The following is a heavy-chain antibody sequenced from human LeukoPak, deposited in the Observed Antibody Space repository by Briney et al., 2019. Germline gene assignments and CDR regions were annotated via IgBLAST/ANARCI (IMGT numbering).Heavy chain of an antibody. CDR2: ISGSGGST. D-gene: IGHD1-7*01. Sequence: GGSLRLSCAASGFTFSSYAMSWVRQAPGKGLEWVSAISGSGGSTYYADSVKGRFTISRDNSKNTLYLQMNSLRAEDTAVYYCARTQLELRPHYYYYYGMDVWGQGTTVTVSS. J-gene: IGHJ6*02. V-gene: IGHV3-23*01. CDR1: GFTFSSYA. CDR3: ARTQLELRPHYYYYYGMDV.